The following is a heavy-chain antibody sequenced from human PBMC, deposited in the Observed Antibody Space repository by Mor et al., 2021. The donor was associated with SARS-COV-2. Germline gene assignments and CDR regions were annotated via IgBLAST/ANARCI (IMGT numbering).Heavy chain of an antibody. CDR3: ARGTEAVGLPVYNHGMDV. V-gene: IGHV3-74*01. J-gene: IGHJ6*02. CDR2: T. Sequence: TSYADSVKARFTISRDNAKNTLYLQMNSLGAEDTAVYYCARGTEAVGLPVYNHGMDVWGQGTSVTVSS. D-gene: IGHD2-2*01.